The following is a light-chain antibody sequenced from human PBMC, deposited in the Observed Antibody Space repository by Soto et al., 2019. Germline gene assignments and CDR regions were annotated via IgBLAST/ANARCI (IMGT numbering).Light chain of an antibody. Sequence: DIQMTQSPSTLSASVGDRVTITCRASQSISSWLAWYQQKPGKAPKLLIYDASSLESWVPSRFSGSGSGTEFTLTISSLKPNDFATYYCQQYNSYSGPMFTFGQGTKLEIK. J-gene: IGKJ2*01. V-gene: IGKV1-5*01. CDR3: QQYNSYSGPMFT. CDR1: QSISSW. CDR2: DAS.